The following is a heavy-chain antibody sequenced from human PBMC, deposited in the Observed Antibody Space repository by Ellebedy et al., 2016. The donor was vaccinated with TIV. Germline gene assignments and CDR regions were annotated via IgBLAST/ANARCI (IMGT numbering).Heavy chain of an antibody. CDR1: GFIVSSNY. CDR3: ASWSGDWNGPFDY. CDR2: ISSSSSYI. Sequence: GESLKISCAASGFIVSSNYMSWVRQAPGKGLEWVSSISSSSSYIYYADSVKGRFTISRDNAKNSLHLQMNSLRAEDTAVYYCASWSGDWNGPFDYWGPGTQVTVST. V-gene: IGHV3-21*01. J-gene: IGHJ4*02. D-gene: IGHD2-21*02.